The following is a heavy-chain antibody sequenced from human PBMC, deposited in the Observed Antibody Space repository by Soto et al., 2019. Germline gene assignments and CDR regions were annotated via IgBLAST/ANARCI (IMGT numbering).Heavy chain of an antibody. J-gene: IGHJ6*02. CDR1: GGSISSSSYS. Sequence: QLQLQESGPRLVKPSETLSLTCSVSGGSISSSSYSWGWIRQPPVKGLEWIGTIYYSGSTHYNPSLEGRVAISADTPNNQLSLRLSSVTAADPAVYYCGRQPGHCGSTTCFGYYSVDVWGQGTTVTVS. CDR3: GRQPGHCGSTTCFGYYSVDV. D-gene: IGHD2-2*01. V-gene: IGHV4-39*01. CDR2: IYYSGST.